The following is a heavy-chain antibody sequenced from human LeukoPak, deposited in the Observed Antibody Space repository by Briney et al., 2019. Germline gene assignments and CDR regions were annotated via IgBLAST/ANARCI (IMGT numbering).Heavy chain of an antibody. D-gene: IGHD1-26*01. Sequence: SETLSLTCTVSGGSISSSSYYWGWIRQPPGKGLEWIGSIYYSGSTYYNPSLKSRVTISVDTSKNQFSLKLSSVTAADTAVYYCARDKGSGELPGDWGQGTLVTVSS. CDR1: GGSISSSSYY. CDR2: IYYSGST. V-gene: IGHV4-39*07. J-gene: IGHJ4*02. CDR3: ARDKGSGELPGD.